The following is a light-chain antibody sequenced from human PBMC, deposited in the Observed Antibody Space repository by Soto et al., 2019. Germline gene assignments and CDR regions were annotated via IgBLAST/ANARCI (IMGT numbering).Light chain of an antibody. CDR1: SSDVGGYNY. J-gene: IGLJ1*01. V-gene: IGLV2-8*01. CDR3: CSYAGSNNLGV. Sequence: QSALTQPPSASGSPGQSVTISCTGTSSDVGGYNYVSWYQQHPGKAPKLMIYEVSKRPSGVPDRFSGSKSGNTASLTVSGLQAEDEADYYCCSYAGSNNLGVFGTGTQLTVL. CDR2: EVS.